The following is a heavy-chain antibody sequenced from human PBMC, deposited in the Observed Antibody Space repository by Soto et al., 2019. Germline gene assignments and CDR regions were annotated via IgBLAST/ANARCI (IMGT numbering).Heavy chain of an antibody. CDR1: GGSFSGYY. D-gene: IGHD3-3*01. V-gene: IGHV4-34*01. J-gene: IGHJ6*03. CDR2: INHSGST. Sequence: PSETLSLTCAVYGGSFSGYYWSWIRQPPGKGLEWIGEINHSGSTNYNPSLKSRVTISVDTSKNQFSLKLSSVTAADTAVYYCARAQVGYYDSWSGRVGGTNYYYYYMDVWGKGTTVTVSS. CDR3: ARAQVGYYDSWSGRVGGTNYYYYYMDV.